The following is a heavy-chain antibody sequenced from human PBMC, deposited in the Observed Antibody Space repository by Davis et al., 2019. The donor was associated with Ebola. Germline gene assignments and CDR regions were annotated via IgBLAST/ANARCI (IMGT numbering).Heavy chain of an antibody. CDR3: ARGRRYSYGPPRY. CDR1: GGSFSGYY. Sequence: MPSETLSLTCAVYGGSFSGYYWSCIRQPPGKGLEWIGEINHSGSTNYNPSLKSRVTISVDKSKNQFSLKLSSVTAADTAVYYCARGRRYSYGPPRYWGQGTLVTVSS. D-gene: IGHD5-18*01. V-gene: IGHV4-34*01. CDR2: INHSGST. J-gene: IGHJ4*02.